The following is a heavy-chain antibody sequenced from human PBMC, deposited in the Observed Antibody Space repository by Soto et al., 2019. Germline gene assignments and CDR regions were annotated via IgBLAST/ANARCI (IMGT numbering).Heavy chain of an antibody. CDR1: GYTLTELS. CDR2: FDPEDGET. Sequence: ASVKVSCKVSGYTLTELSMHWVRQAPGKGLEWMGGFDPEDGETIYAQKFQGRVTMTEDTSTDTAYMELSSLRSEDTAVYYCATFLPSGSYYPFDYWGQGTLVTVSS. D-gene: IGHD3-10*01. CDR3: ATFLPSGSYYPFDY. V-gene: IGHV1-24*01. J-gene: IGHJ4*02.